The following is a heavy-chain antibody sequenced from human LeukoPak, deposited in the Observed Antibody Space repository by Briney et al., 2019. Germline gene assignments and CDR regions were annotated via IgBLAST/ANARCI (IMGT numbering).Heavy chain of an antibody. V-gene: IGHV4-61*01. CDR3: ARGWNGYNDY. CDR1: GGSVSSGSYH. D-gene: IGHD5-24*01. J-gene: IGHJ4*02. Sequence: KSSETLSLTCTVSGGSVSSGSYHWSWIRQPPGKGLEWIGYIYYSGSTNCNPSLKSRVTISVDTSKNQFSLKLSSVTAADTAVYYCARGWNGYNDYWGQGTLVTVSS. CDR2: IYYSGST.